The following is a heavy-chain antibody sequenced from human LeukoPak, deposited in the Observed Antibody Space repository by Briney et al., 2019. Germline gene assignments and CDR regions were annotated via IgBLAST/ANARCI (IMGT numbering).Heavy chain of an antibody. D-gene: IGHD3-22*01. Sequence: PSETLSLTCTVSGDSISSTSYYWGWIRQPPGKGLEWIGSIYYRGSTFYNRSLKSRVTISVDTSKNQFSLDLRSVTAADTAVYYCARQPTSTMIVHSWGQGTLVTVSS. J-gene: IGHJ4*02. CDR1: GDSISSTSYY. CDR3: ARQPTSTMIVHS. V-gene: IGHV4-39*01. CDR2: IYYRGST.